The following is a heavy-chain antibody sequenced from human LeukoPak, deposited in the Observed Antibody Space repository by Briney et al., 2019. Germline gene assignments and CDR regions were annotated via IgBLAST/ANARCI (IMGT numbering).Heavy chain of an antibody. Sequence: PSQTLSLTCTVSGGSISSGSYYWSWIRQPAGKGLEWIGRIYTSGSTNYNPSLKSRVTISVDTSKNQFSLKLSSVTAADTAVYYCARDGHSSDFDYWGQGTLVTVSS. D-gene: IGHD6-25*01. CDR3: ARDGHSSDFDY. V-gene: IGHV4-61*02. CDR2: IYTSGST. CDR1: GGSISSGSYY. J-gene: IGHJ4*02.